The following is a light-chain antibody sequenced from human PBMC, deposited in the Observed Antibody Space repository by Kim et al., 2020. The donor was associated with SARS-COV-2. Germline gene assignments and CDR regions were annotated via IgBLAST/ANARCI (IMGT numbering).Light chain of an antibody. CDR1: QGLSSA. V-gene: IGKV1D-13*01. CDR2: GAS. Sequence: AIQLTQSPSSLSASVGDRVTITCRASQGLSSALAWYQQKPGKPPNLLIYGASSLESGVPSRFSGSGSGTDFTLTITSLQPEDFATYYCQQFNNYPLTFGGGTKVEI. CDR3: QQFNNYPLT. J-gene: IGKJ4*01.